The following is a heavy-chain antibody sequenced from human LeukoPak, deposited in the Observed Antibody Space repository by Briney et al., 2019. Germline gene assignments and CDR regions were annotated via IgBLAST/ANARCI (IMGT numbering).Heavy chain of an antibody. CDR3: ARDRGPYYYYGMDV. J-gene: IGHJ6*02. D-gene: IGHD5-12*01. CDR2: IYYSGST. Sequence: SETLSLTCTVSGGSISSYYWSWIRQPPGKGLEWIGYIYYSGSTNYNPSLKSRVTISVDTSKNQFSLKLSSVTAADTAVYYRARDRGPYYYYGMDVWGQGTTVTVSS. V-gene: IGHV4-59*01. CDR1: GGSISSYY.